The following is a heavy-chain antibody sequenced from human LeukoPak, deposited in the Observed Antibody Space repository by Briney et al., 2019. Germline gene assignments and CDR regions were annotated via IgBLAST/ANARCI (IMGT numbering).Heavy chain of an antibody. CDR2: ISGSGGST. Sequence: PGGSLRLSCAASGFTFSSYAMSWVRQAPGKGLEWVSAISGSGGSTYYADSVKGRFTISRDNSKNTLYLQMNSLRAEDTAVYYCARSFEGATSLDYWGQGTLVTVSS. V-gene: IGHV3-23*01. D-gene: IGHD1-26*01. CDR3: ARSFEGATSLDY. J-gene: IGHJ4*02. CDR1: GFTFSSYA.